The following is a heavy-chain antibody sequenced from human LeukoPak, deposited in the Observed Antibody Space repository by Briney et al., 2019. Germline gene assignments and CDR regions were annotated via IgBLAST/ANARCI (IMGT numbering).Heavy chain of an antibody. CDR1: GFTFSAYW. CDR3: AREQAYFDY. CDR2: IKQDGSEK. J-gene: IGHJ4*02. Sequence: GGSLRLSCAGSGFTFSAYWMSWVRQAPGKGLEWVANIKQDGSEKYYVDSVKGRFTISRDNAKNSLYLQMNSLRAEDTAVYYCAREQAYFDYWGQGTLVTVSS. V-gene: IGHV3-7*01.